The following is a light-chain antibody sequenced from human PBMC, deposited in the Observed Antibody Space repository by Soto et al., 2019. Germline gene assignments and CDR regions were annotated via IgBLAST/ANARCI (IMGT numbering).Light chain of an antibody. CDR1: QSLLHSNGYNY. CDR2: LGS. J-gene: IGKJ1*01. CDR3: MQVLQTPRT. Sequence: DIVMTQSPLSLPVTPGEPASISCRTSQSLLHSNGYNYLDWYLQKPGQSPQVLIYLGSNRASGVPERFSGSGSGTDFTLKISRVEAEDVGVYYCMQVLQTPRTFGQGTKVEIK. V-gene: IGKV2-28*01.